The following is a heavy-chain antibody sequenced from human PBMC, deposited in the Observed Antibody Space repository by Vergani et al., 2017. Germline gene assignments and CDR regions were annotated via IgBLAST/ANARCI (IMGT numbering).Heavy chain of an antibody. CDR2: ISYDGSNK. CDR3: ARPSESYLLFDY. CDR1: GFTFSSYA. D-gene: IGHD1-26*01. V-gene: IGHV3-30-3*01. Sequence: QVQLVESGGGVVKPGRSLRLSCAASGFTFSSYAMHWVRQAPGKGLEWVAVISYDGSNKYYADSVKGRFTISRDNSKNTLYLQMNSLRAEDTAVYYCARPSESYLLFDYWGQGTLVTVSS. J-gene: IGHJ4*02.